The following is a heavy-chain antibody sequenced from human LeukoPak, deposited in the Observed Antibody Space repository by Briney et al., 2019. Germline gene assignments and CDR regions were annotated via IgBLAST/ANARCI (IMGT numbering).Heavy chain of an antibody. D-gene: IGHD2-21*02. CDR1: GFIFNNYD. CDR2: ISRDGKRQ. V-gene: IGHV3-30*03. J-gene: IGHJ4*02. CDR3: ARDRLNRAYCGNDCYSAAFDY. Sequence: GGSLRLSCATSGFIFNNYDPHWVRQAPGKGLEWLATISRDGKRQFYTDSVKGRFTISRDDSRNTLYLQMNSLRPEDTAVYYCARDRLNRAYCGNDCYSAAFDYWGQGTLVTVSS.